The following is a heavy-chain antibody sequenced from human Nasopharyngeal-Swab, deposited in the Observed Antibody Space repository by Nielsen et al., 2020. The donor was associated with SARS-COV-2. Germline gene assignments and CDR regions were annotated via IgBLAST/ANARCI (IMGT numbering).Heavy chain of an antibody. Sequence: GESLKISCAASGFTFSSYGMHWVRQAPGKGLEWVAVISYDGSNKYYADSVKGQFTISRDNSKNTLYLQMNSLRAEDTAVYYCAKGQRAVLLWSSIQHWGQGTLVTVSS. D-gene: IGHD3-10*01. CDR2: ISYDGSNK. V-gene: IGHV3-30*18. CDR1: GFTFSSYG. J-gene: IGHJ1*01. CDR3: AKGQRAVLLWSSIQH.